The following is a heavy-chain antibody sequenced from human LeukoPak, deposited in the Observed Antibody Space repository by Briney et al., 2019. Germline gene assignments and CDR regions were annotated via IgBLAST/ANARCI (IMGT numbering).Heavy chain of an antibody. D-gene: IGHD1-26*01. CDR1: GGSISSYY. J-gene: IGHJ4*02. CDR2: IYYSGST. CDR3: ARVFRSGSYYFDY. Sequence: PSETLSLTCTVSGGSISSYYWSWIRQPPGKGLEWIGYIYYSGSTNYNPSLKSRVTISVDTSKNQFSLKLSSATAADTAVYYCARVFRSGSYYFDYWGQGTLVTVSS. V-gene: IGHV4-59*01.